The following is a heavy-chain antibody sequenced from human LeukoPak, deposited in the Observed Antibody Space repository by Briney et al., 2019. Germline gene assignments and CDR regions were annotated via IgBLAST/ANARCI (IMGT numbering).Heavy chain of an antibody. CDR3: ARVISGSLYY. CDR2: INPNSGGT. V-gene: IGHV1-2*02. CDR1: GYTFTGYY. Sequence: GASVEVSCKASGYTFTGYYIHWVRQAPGQGLEWMGWINPNSGGTNYAQNFQGRVTMTRDTSISTAYMELSRLRSDDTAVYYCARVISGSLYYWGQGTLVTVSS. J-gene: IGHJ4*02. D-gene: IGHD1-26*01.